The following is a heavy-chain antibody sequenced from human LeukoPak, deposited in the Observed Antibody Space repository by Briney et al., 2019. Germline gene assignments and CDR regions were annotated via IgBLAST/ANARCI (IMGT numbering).Heavy chain of an antibody. V-gene: IGHV4-59*08. Sequence: PSETLSLTCTVSGDSISTYYWSWIRQPPGKGLEWIGYVYYSGSTSYNPSLKSRVIISVDTSKNEFSLNVSSVTAADTAVYYCARHYGYSYGPGYWGQGTLVTVSS. D-gene: IGHD5-18*01. CDR2: VYYSGST. J-gene: IGHJ4*02. CDR3: ARHYGYSYGPGY. CDR1: GDSISTYY.